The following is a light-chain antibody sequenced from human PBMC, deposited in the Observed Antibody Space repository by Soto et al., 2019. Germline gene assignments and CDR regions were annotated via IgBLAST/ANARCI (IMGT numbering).Light chain of an antibody. CDR1: SSDVGGYNY. CDR2: EVS. CDR3: SSYTSSSPK. V-gene: IGLV2-14*01. J-gene: IGLJ3*02. Sequence: QSVLTQPASVSGSPGQSITISCTGTSSDVGGYNYVSWYQQHPGKAPKLMIYEVSNRPSGVSNRFSGSKSGNTASLTISGLQAEDEADYYCSSYTSSSPKFGGGTKVTAL.